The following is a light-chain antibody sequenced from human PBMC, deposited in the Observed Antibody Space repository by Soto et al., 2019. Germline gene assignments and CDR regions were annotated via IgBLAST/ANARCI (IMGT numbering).Light chain of an antibody. CDR2: GAS. J-gene: IGKJ4*01. Sequence: EVVLTQSPGTLSLSPGERAVLSCRASQSVNSRYLAWYQQKHGQAPRLLISGASGRATGIPDRFSGSGSGTDFTLIINRLEAEDFAVYYCQHYDSAPLTVGGGTKVEI. V-gene: IGKV3-20*01. CDR3: QHYDSAPLT. CDR1: QSVNSRY.